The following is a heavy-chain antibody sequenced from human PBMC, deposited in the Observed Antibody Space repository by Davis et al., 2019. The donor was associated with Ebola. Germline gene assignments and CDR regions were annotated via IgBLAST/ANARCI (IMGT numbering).Heavy chain of an antibody. Sequence: ASVKVSCKSSGYTFTSHDIAWVRQAPGQGLEWMGWISGYNAKTEYVQNLQGRVTMTTDTSTSTAYLELRSLRSDDTAVYFCVRRLRFLGVRFYYQLDVWGRGTSVTVAS. V-gene: IGHV1-18*04. CDR1: GYTFTSHD. D-gene: IGHD3-3*01. CDR2: ISGYNAKT. J-gene: IGHJ6*03. CDR3: VRRLRFLGVRFYYQLDV.